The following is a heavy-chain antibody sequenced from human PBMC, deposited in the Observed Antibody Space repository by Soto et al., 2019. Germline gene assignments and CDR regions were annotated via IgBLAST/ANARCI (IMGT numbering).Heavy chain of an antibody. CDR1: GGTFSSYT. CDR2: IIPILGIA. J-gene: IGHJ4*02. V-gene: IGHV1-69*02. Sequence: QVQLVQSGAEVKKPESSVKVSCKASGGTFSSYTISWVRQAPGQGLEWMGRIIPILGIANYAQKFKGRVTITADKSTSTAYMELSSLRSEDTAVYWCARAEDDSSGYDYWGQGSLVTVSS. D-gene: IGHD3-22*01. CDR3: ARAEDDSSGYDY.